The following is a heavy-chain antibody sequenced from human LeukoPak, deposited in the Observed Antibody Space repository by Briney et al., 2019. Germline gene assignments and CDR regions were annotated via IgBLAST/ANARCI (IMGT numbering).Heavy chain of an antibody. V-gene: IGHV4-59*01. CDR2: IYHGGST. J-gene: IGHJ1*01. Sequence: PSETLSLTCTVSGVSISTYYWNWIRQPPGKGLEWIGYIYHGGSTNYNPSLQSRVTISVDTSKNQFSLNLNSVTAADTAVYYCARGGAARLHFQNWGQGTLVTVSS. D-gene: IGHD6-6*01. CDR1: GVSISTYY. CDR3: ARGGAARLHFQN.